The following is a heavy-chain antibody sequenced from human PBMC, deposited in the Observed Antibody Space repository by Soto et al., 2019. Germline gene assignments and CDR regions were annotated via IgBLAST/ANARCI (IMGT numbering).Heavy chain of an antibody. CDR1: GFTLNTHW. D-gene: IGHD1-26*01. CDR3: ARGGAMGVDY. V-gene: IGHV3-74*01. J-gene: IGHJ4*02. CDR2: IYFDGITT. Sequence: GGSLRLSCTASGFTLNTHWMHWVRQAPGKGLVWVSRIYFDGITTNYADSVKGRLTVSRDNAKNTVYLHVSTLRDEDTAVYYCARGGAMGVDYWGQGTLVTVSS.